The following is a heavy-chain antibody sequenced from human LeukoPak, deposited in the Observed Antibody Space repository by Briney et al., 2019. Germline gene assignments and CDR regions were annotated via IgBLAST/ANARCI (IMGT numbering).Heavy chain of an antibody. D-gene: IGHD3-22*01. CDR1: GGSISSSSYY. V-gene: IGHV4-39*01. CDR2: IYYSGST. CDR3: ARLVASGYYYYFDY. Sequence: KSSETLSLTCTVSGGSISSSSYYWGWIRQPPGKGLEWIGSIYYSGSTYYNPSLKSRVTISVDTSKNQFSLKLSSVTAADTAVYYCARLVASGYYYYFDYWGQGTLVTVSS. J-gene: IGHJ4*02.